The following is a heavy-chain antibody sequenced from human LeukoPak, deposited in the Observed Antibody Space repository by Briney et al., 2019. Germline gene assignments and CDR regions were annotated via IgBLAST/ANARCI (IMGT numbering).Heavy chain of an antibody. V-gene: IGHV1-46*01. CDR1: GYTFTSYY. CDR3: AGGLSSSWYGYYGMDV. J-gene: IGHJ6*02. CDR2: INPSGGST. D-gene: IGHD6-13*01. Sequence: ASVKVSCKASGYTFTSYYMHWVRQAPGQGLEWMGIINPSGGSTSYAQKFQGRVTMTRNTSISTAYMELSSLRSEDTAVYYCAGGLSSSWYGYYGMDVWGQGTTVTVSS.